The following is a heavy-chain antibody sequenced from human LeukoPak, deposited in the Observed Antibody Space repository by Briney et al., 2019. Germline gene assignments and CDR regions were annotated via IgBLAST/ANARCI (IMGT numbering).Heavy chain of an antibody. Sequence: GGSLRLSCAASGFTFSSFAMNWVRQAPGKGLEWVSGISGSGDNTYYADSVKGRFTISRDNSKNTLYLQMNSLRAEDTAVYYCAREGTWSYYYDYWGQGTLVTVSS. CDR3: AREGTWSYYYDY. CDR2: ISGSGDNT. D-gene: IGHD1-26*01. V-gene: IGHV3-23*01. CDR1: GFTFSSFA. J-gene: IGHJ4*02.